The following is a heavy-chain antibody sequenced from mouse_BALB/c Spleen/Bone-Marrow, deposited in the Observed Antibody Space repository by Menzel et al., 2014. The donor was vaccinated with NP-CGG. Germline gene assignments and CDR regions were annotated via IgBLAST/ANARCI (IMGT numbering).Heavy chain of an antibody. Sequence: VMLVESGPGLVAPSQSLSITCTVSGFSLTSYGVHRVRQPPGKGLEWLGVIWAGGSTNYNSALMSRLSISKDNSKSQVFLKMNSLQTDDTAMYYCARDRELSYAMDYWGQGTSVTVSS. CDR3: ARDRELSYAMDY. CDR2: IWAGGST. D-gene: IGHD3-1*01. J-gene: IGHJ4*01. V-gene: IGHV2-9*02. CDR1: GFSLTSYG.